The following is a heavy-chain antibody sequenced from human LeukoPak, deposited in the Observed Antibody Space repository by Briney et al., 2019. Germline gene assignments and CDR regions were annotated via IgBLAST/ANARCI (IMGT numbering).Heavy chain of an antibody. Sequence: GRSLRLSCAASGFTFSSYSMNWVRQAPGKGLEWVSSISSSSSYIYYADSVKGRFTISRDNAKNSLYLQMNSLRAEDTAVYYCASRSTSIFGETDVWGQGTTVTVSS. CDR1: GFTFSSYS. D-gene: IGHD3-10*01. J-gene: IGHJ6*02. CDR2: ISSSSSYI. CDR3: ASRSTSIFGETDV. V-gene: IGHV3-21*01.